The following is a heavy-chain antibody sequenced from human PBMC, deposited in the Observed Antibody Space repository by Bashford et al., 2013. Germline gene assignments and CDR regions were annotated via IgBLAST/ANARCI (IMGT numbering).Heavy chain of an antibody. D-gene: IGHD6-19*01. CDR2: ISGSAGNK. V-gene: IGHV3-23*01. CDR3: AKSAAWAVPGFFQF. J-gene: IGHJ4*02. Sequence: VRQAPGKVLQWVSGISGSAGNKRYADSVKGRFTISRDNSKSTLFLQMDSLRADDTAIYYCAKSAAWAVPGFFQFWGPGTLVTVSS.